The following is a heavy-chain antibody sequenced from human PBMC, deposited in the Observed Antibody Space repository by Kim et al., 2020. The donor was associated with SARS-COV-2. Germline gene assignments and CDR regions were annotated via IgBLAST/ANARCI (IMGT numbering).Heavy chain of an antibody. V-gene: IGHV4-61*01. Sequence: SETLSLTCTVSGGSVSSGSYYWSWIRQPPGKGLEWIGYIYYSGSTNYNPSLKSRVTISVDTSKNQFSLKLSSVTAADTAVYYCARDLAGYSFDYWGQGTLVTVSS. D-gene: IGHD3-9*01. J-gene: IGHJ4*02. CDR1: GGSVSSGSYY. CDR2: IYYSGST. CDR3: ARDLAGYSFDY.